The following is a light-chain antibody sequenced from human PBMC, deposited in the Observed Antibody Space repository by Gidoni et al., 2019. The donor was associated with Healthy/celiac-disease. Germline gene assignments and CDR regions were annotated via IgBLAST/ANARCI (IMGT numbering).Light chain of an antibody. Sequence: ELVFTQSPGTLSLSPGERATLSCRASQSVSSSYLAWYQQKPGQAPRLLIYGASSRATGIPDRFSGSGSGTDFTLTISRLEPEDFAVYYCQQYGSSFWTFXQXTKVEIK. CDR1: QSVSSSY. CDR3: QQYGSSFWT. V-gene: IGKV3-20*01. J-gene: IGKJ1*01. CDR2: GAS.